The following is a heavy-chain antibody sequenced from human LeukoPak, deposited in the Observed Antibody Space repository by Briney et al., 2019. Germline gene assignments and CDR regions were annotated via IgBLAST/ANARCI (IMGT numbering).Heavy chain of an antibody. CDR1: GGSISSSSYY. D-gene: IGHD6-6*01. Sequence: SETLSLTCTVSGGSISSSSYYWGWIRQPPGKGLEWIGSIYYSGSTYYNPSLKSRVAISVDTSKNQFSLKLSSVTAADTAVYYCARGRIYSSSSFYRFDYWGQGTLVTVSS. J-gene: IGHJ4*02. V-gene: IGHV4-39*01. CDR3: ARGRIYSSSSFYRFDY. CDR2: IYYSGST.